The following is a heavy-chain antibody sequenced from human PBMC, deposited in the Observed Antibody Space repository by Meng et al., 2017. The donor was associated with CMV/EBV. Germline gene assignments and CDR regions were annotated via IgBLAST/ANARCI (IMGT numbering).Heavy chain of an antibody. CDR2: IYYSGST. Sequence: LRLSCTVSGGSISSGGYYWSWIRQHPGKGLEWIGYIYYSGSTYYNPSLKSRVTISVDTSKNQFSLKLSAVTAADTAVYFCARVRVTRRAGGGGSLIDSIVDKVATKGYHFDNWGQGTLVTVSS. J-gene: IGHJ4*02. CDR1: GGSISSGGYY. CDR3: ARVRVTRRAGGGGSLIDSIVDKVATKGYHFDN. D-gene: IGHD5-12*01. V-gene: IGHV4-31*03.